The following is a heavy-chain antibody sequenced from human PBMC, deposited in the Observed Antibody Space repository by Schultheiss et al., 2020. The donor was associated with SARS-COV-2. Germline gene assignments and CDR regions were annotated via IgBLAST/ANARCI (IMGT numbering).Heavy chain of an antibody. Sequence: GESLKISCAASGFTFSSYSMNWVRQAPGKGLEWVSSIRSSSTYIYYADSVKGRFTISRDNAKNSLFLQMNSLRAEDTAVYYCAKAYSSSWYDVSYWYFDLWGRGTLVTVSS. J-gene: IGHJ2*01. CDR3: AKAYSSSWYDVSYWYFDL. CDR1: GFTFSSYS. CDR2: IRSSSTYI. V-gene: IGHV3-21*04. D-gene: IGHD6-13*01.